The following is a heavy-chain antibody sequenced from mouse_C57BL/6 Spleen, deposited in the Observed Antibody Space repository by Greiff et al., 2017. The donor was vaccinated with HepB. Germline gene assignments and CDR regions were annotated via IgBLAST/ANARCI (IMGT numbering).Heavy chain of an antibody. CDR3: ERELYGSRGAMDY. CDR1: GFTFSSYA. Sequence: EVQGVESGGGLVKPGGSLKLSCAASGFTFSSYAMSWVRQTPEKRLEWVATISDGGSYTYYPDNVKGRFTISRDNAKNNLYLQMSHLKSEDTAMYYCERELYGSRGAMDYWGQGTSVTVSS. D-gene: IGHD1-1*01. J-gene: IGHJ4*01. CDR2: ISDGGSYT. V-gene: IGHV5-4*01.